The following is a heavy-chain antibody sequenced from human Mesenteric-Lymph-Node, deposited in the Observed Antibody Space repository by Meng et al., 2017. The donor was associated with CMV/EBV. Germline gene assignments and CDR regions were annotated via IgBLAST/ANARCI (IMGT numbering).Heavy chain of an antibody. CDR2: ISWSSGSI. CDR3: AKVGGSGQQLFRAYFDH. D-gene: IGHD6-13*01. J-gene: IGHJ4*02. CDR1: GSPFDDYA. V-gene: IGHV3-9*01. Sequence: GGSLRPSCEGSGSPFDDYALHWVRQAPGEGLEWVSGISWSSGSIEYADAVKGRFTIFRDNDKKSLYLQMNNLRPEDTALYYCAKVGGSGQQLFRAYFDHWGQGTLVTVSS.